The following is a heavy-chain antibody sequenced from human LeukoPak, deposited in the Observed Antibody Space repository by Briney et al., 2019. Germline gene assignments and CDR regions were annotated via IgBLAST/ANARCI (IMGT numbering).Heavy chain of an antibody. CDR3: ATGENKYGTFEY. V-gene: IGHV3-7*01. CDR1: EFKFSNNW. Sequence: PGGSLRLSCAVSEFKFSNNWMNWVRRAPGKGLEWVANIKRDGSEKWYVDSVKGRFTISRDNAKDSLYLQMNSLRVDDTAVYYCATGENKYGTFEYWGQGTLVTVSS. D-gene: IGHD7-27*01. J-gene: IGHJ4*02. CDR2: IKRDGSEK.